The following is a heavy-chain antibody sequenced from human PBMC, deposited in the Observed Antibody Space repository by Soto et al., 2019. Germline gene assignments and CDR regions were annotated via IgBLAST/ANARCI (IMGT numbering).Heavy chain of an antibody. CDR2: IYYSGST. CDR1: GGSISSFY. V-gene: IGHV4-59*08. D-gene: IGHD3-10*01. J-gene: IGHJ6*03. Sequence: SVTLSLTSTVAGGSISSFYWRWIRQPPGKGLEWIGYIYYSGSTNYNPSLKSRVTISVDTSKNQFSLKLSSVTAADTAVYYCARHLEGWFGDYYMDVWGKGTTVTVSS. CDR3: ARHLEGWFGDYYMDV.